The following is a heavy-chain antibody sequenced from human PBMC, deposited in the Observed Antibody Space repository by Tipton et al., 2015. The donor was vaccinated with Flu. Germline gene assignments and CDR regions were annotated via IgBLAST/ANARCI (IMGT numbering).Heavy chain of an antibody. D-gene: IGHD6-13*01. CDR2: INPNSGGT. J-gene: IGHJ3*01. CDR1: GYTFTGYY. V-gene: IGHV1-2*06. CDR3: ARDGDSSSWSDSFDV. Sequence: QSGPEVKKPGASVRVSCKASGYTFTGYYMHWVRQAPGQGLEWMGRINPNSGGTNYAQKFQGRVTMTRDTSISTAYMELSRLTSDDTAVYFCARDGDSSSWSDSFDVWGQRTLVTVSS.